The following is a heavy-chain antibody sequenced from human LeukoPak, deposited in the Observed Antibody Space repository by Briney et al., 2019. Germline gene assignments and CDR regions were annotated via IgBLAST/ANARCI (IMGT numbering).Heavy chain of an antibody. CDR3: ARGFTSYYYYYGMDV. CDR1: GFTFSSYG. CDR2: IWYDGSNK. J-gene: IGHJ6*02. Sequence: PGRSLRLSCAASGFTFSSYGMHWVRQAPGKGLEWVAVIWYDGSNKYYADSVKGRFTISRDNSKNTLYLQMNSLRAEDTAVYYCARGFTSYYYYYGMDVWGQGTTVTSP. V-gene: IGHV3-33*01.